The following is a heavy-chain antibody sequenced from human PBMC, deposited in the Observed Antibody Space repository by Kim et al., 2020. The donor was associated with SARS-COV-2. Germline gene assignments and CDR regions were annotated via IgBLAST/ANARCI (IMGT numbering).Heavy chain of an antibody. J-gene: IGHJ6*02. D-gene: IGHD6-19*01. CDR2: IYSSGST. CDR1: GGSISSYY. CDR3: ARAQSSGRTYYYGMDV. Sequence: SETLSLTCTVSGGSISSYYWSWIRQPAGKGLEWIGHIYSSGSTNYNPSLKSRLTMSVDTSKNQVSLKLSSVTAADTAVYYCARAQSSGRTYYYGMDVWGQGTTVTVSS. V-gene: IGHV4-4*07.